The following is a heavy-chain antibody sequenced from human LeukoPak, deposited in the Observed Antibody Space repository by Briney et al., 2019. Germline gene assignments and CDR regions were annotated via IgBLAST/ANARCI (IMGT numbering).Heavy chain of an antibody. Sequence: PSETLSLTCTVSGGSLSSYYSSWVRQPAGKGREWIGRIYTSGNTNYNPPLKSRVTISVAKSKNQFSLKLSSVTAADAAVYYCATVLVGANYYYYYMDVWGKGTTVTVSS. J-gene: IGHJ6*03. D-gene: IGHD1-26*01. CDR1: GGSLSSYY. CDR2: IYTSGNT. V-gene: IGHV4-4*07. CDR3: ATVLVGANYYYYYMDV.